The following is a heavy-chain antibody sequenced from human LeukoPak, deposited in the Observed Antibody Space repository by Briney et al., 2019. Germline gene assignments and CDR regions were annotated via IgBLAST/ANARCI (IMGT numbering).Heavy chain of an antibody. CDR3: ASVPSRFGYCSGGSCYSHFDY. Sequence: ASVKVSCKASGGPFSSYAISWVRQAPGQGLEWMGGIIPIFGTANYAQKFQGRVTITTDESTSTAYMELRSLRSEDTAVYYCASVPSRFGYCSGGSCYSHFDYWGQGTLVTVSS. V-gene: IGHV1-69*05. J-gene: IGHJ4*02. CDR1: GGPFSSYA. D-gene: IGHD2-15*01. CDR2: IIPIFGTA.